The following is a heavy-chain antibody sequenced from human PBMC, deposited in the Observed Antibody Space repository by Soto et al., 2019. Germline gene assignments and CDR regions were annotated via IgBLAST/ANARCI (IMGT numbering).Heavy chain of an antibody. V-gene: IGHV4-30-4*01. J-gene: IGHJ3*02. D-gene: IGHD6-6*01. Sequence: QVQLQESGPGLVKPSQTLSLTCSVSGGSISSGDYYWRWIRQPPGKGLEWIAYIYYSGIIYYNPSLKSRVTMSRDTSKNQFFLNLDSVTAADTAVYYCAREVGEVDYSSSSDAFDIWGQGTMVTVSS. CDR3: AREVGEVDYSSSSDAFDI. CDR2: IYYSGII. CDR1: GGSISSGDYY.